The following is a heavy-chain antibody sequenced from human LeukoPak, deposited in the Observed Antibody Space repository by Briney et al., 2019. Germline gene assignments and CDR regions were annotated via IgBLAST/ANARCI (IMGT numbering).Heavy chain of an antibody. Sequence: SETLSLTCTVSGYSISSGYYWGWIRQPPGKGLEWVGSIYHSGNTYYNPSLKSRVTISVDTSKNQFSLKLSSVTAADTAVYYWARDRTPHFDYWGQGTLVTVSP. D-gene: IGHD1-14*01. CDR3: ARDRTPHFDY. V-gene: IGHV4-38-2*02. CDR2: IYHSGNT. CDR1: GYSISSGYY. J-gene: IGHJ4*02.